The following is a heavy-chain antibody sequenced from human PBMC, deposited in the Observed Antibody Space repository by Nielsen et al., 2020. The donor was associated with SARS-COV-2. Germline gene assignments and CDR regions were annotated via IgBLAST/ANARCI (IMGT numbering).Heavy chain of an antibody. V-gene: IGHV4-39*01. Sequence: SETLSLTCTVSGGSISGGSYYWVWIRQPPVKGLEWIGSIYDSERSYYNPSLKSRVTMFVDTSRNQFSLKLSSVTAADTAVYYCARLLGSIAAYQHYYYGMDVWGQGTTVTVSS. CDR2: IYDSERS. CDR1: GGSISGGSYY. D-gene: IGHD6-6*01. J-gene: IGHJ6*02. CDR3: ARLLGSIAAYQHYYYGMDV.